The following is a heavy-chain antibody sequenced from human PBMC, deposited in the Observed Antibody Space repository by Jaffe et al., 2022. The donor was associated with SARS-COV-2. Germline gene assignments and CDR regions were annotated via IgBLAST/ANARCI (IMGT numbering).Heavy chain of an antibody. Sequence: QVQLVESGGGVVQPGRSLRLSCAASGFTFSSYAMHWVRQAPGKGLEWVAVISYDGSNKYYADSVKGRFTISRDNSKNTLYLQMNSLRAEDTAVYYCARDESSSFDYWGQGTLVTVSS. CDR2: ISYDGSNK. CDR1: GFTFSSYA. V-gene: IGHV3-30-3*01. J-gene: IGHJ4*02. CDR3: ARDESSSFDY. D-gene: IGHD6-13*01.